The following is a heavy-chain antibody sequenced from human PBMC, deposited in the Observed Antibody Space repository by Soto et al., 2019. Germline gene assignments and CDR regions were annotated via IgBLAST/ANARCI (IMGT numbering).Heavy chain of an antibody. D-gene: IGHD6-19*01. CDR3: ARDCRSGWSRYSYYGMDV. J-gene: IGHJ6*02. Sequence: GASVKVSCKASGYTFTGYYMHWVRQAPGQGLEWMGWINPNSGGTNYAQKFQGWVTMTRDTSISTAYMELSRLRSDDTAVYYCARDCRSGWSRYSYYGMDVWGQGTTVTVSS. CDR1: GYTFTGYY. V-gene: IGHV1-2*04. CDR2: INPNSGGT.